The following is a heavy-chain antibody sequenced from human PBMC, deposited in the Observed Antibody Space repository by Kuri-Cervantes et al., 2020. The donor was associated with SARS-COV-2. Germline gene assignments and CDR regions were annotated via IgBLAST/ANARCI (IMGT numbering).Heavy chain of an antibody. CDR1: GGTFSSYA. CDR2: IIPIFGTA. CDR3: ARGDIHLGYCSSTSCAYYFDY. D-gene: IGHD2-2*01. Sequence: SVKVSCKASGGTFSSYAISWVRQAPGQGLEWMGRIIPIFGTANYAQKFQGRVTITADESTSTAYMELSSLRSEDTAVYYCARGDIHLGYCSSTSCAYYFDYWGQGTLVTVSS. J-gene: IGHJ4*02. V-gene: IGHV1-69*13.